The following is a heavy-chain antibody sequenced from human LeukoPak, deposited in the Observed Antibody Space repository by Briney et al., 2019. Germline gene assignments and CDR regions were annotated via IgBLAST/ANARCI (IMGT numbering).Heavy chain of an antibody. CDR2: ISSSGSTI. CDR1: GFAFSDYY. D-gene: IGHD1-26*01. CDR3: ARVGATRSADAFDI. Sequence: GGSLRLSCAASGFAFSDYYMSWIRQAPGKGLEWVSYISSSGSTIYYADSVKGRFTISRDNAKNSLYLQMNSLRAEDTAVYYCARVGATRSADAFDIWGQGTMVTVSS. J-gene: IGHJ3*02. V-gene: IGHV3-11*01.